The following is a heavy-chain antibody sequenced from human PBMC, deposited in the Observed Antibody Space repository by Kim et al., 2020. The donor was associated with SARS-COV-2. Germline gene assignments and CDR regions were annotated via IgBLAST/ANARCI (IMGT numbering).Heavy chain of an antibody. CDR1: GFTFSSYA. Sequence: GGSLRLSCTASGFTFSSYAMHWVRQAPGKGLEWVAVISYDGSNKYYADSVKGRFTISRDNSKNTLYLQMNSLRAEDTAVYYCARDEDYYGSGPRLFAYWGQGTLVTVSS. CDR2: ISYDGSNK. J-gene: IGHJ4*02. CDR3: ARDEDYYGSGPRLFAY. D-gene: IGHD3-10*01. V-gene: IGHV3-30*04.